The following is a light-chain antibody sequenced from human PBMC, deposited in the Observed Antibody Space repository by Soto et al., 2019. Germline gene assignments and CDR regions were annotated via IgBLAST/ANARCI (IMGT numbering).Light chain of an antibody. CDR2: EVS. V-gene: IGLV2-14*03. Sequence: LTQPHSLSESPGKTVTISCTRSSGSIANNYVQWYQQHPGKAPKLLIYEVSNRPSGISNRFSGSKSANTASLTISGLQAEDEADYYCSSARRDNTWVFGGGTKVTVL. J-gene: IGLJ3*02. CDR3: SSARRDNTWV. CDR1: SSGSIANNY.